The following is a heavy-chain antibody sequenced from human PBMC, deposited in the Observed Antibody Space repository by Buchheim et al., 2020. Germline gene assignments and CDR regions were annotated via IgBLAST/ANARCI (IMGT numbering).Heavy chain of an antibody. Sequence: EVHLVESGGGLVQPGGSLRLSCAASGFTFSGYEMNWVRQAPGKGLECIAYISASGGSTYYVDSVRGRFTISRDNAKNSLYLQMNSLRVEDTAVYYCATDPHYPSGSYWGRGTL. CDR1: GFTFSGYE. V-gene: IGHV3-48*03. J-gene: IGHJ1*01. CDR3: ATDPHYPSGSY. CDR2: ISASGGST. D-gene: IGHD3-10*01.